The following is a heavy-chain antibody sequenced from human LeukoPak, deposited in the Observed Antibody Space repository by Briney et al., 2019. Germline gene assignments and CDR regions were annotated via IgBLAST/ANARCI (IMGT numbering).Heavy chain of an antibody. J-gene: IGHJ4*02. V-gene: IGHV1-2*02. CDR3: AGGQGDSGYDVDY. Sequence: ASLTLFCKASGYTFTGNYMHWLRKAPGQGIERFGWINPNSGGTNYAQKFQGRVNTTRDTSISTAYMELSRLRSDDTAVYYCAGGQGDSGYDVDYWGQGTLVTVSS. CDR2: INPNSGGT. CDR1: GYTFTGNY. D-gene: IGHD5-12*01.